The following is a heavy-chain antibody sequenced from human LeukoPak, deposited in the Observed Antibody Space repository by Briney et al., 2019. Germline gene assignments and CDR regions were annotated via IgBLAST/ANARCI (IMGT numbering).Heavy chain of an antibody. CDR3: ARDCRAWGSSYGYFDY. CDR2: IKQDGSEK. J-gene: IGHJ4*02. Sequence: GGSLRLSCAASGFTFTSYRMSWVRQAPGKGLEWVANIKQDGSEKYYVDSVKGRFTISRDNAKNSLYLQMNSLRAEDTAVYYCARDCRAWGSSYGYFDYWGQGTLVTVSS. CDR1: GFTFTSYR. D-gene: IGHD1-26*01. V-gene: IGHV3-7*01.